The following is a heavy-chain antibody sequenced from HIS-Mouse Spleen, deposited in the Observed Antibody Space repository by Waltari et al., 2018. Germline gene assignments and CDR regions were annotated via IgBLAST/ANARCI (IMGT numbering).Heavy chain of an antibody. J-gene: IGHJ2*01. CDR2: MYYSGTT. CDR3: AREIPYSSSWYDWYFDL. Sequence: QLQLQESGPGLVKPSDTLSLTCTVSGGSISSSRYYWGWMRQPPGKGLGWIGSMYYSGTTDYNPALKSGVTISGDTSKNQFSLKLSAVTAADTAVYYCAREIPYSSSWYDWYFDLWGRGTLFTVSS. D-gene: IGHD6-13*01. CDR1: GGSISSSRYY. V-gene: IGHV4-39*07.